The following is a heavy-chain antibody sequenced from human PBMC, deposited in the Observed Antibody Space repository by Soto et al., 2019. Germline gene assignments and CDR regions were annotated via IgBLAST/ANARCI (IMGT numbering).Heavy chain of an antibody. CDR1: GWSFSCYY. J-gene: IGHJ4*02. CDR3: ARDKITGLFDY. D-gene: IGHD2-8*02. CDR2: INHSGST. V-gene: IGHV4-34*01. Sequence: SETQCLTSAFDGWSFSCYYLTLFRQPPGTGLEWIGEINHSGSTNYNPSLKSRVTISVDTSKNQFSLKLTSVTAADTAVYYCARDKITGLFDYWGQGTLVTAPQ.